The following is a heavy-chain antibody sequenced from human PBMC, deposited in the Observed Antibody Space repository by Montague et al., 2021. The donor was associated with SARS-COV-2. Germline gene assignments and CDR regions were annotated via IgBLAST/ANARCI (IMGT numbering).Heavy chain of an antibody. V-gene: IGHV3-48*03. CDR1: GFTFSSYE. Sequence: SLRLSCAASGFTFSSYEMNWVRQAPGKGLEWVSYISGSGSTIFYADSVKGRFTISRDNAKNSLYLQMNSLRAEDTAVYHCAREAAESSGWSDWGQGTLVTVSS. CDR3: AREAAESSGWSD. J-gene: IGHJ4*02. D-gene: IGHD6-19*01. CDR2: ISGSGSTI.